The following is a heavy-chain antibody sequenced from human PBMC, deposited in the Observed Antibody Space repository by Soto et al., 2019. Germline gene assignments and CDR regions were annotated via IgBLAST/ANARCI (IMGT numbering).Heavy chain of an antibody. D-gene: IGHD3-3*02. CDR1: GYTFTSYD. Sequence: VQLVQSGAEVKKPGASVKVSCKASGYTFTSYDINWVRQATGQGLEWMGWMNPNSGNTGYAQKFQGRGTMTRNTSTSTAYMELSSLRSEDAAVYYCARGREPSICYYYYYMDVWGKGTTVTVSS. CDR3: ARGREPSICYYYYYMDV. J-gene: IGHJ6*03. CDR2: MNPNSGNT. V-gene: IGHV1-8*01.